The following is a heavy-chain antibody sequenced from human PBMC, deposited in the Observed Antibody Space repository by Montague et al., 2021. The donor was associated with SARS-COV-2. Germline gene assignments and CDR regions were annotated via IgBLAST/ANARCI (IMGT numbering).Heavy chain of an antibody. CDR2: IYYSGST. D-gene: IGHD3-3*01. J-gene: IGHJ6*03. CDR3: ARHSGYYTIFGVVIYYMDV. V-gene: IGHV4-39*01. CDR1: GGSIRSSSFY. Sequence: SETLSLTCIVSGGSIRSSSFYWAWIRQPPGKGLEWIGSIYYSGSTYYEASLKSRLTISVETSKNQFSLSLTSVTAADTAVYYCARHSGYYTIFGVVIYYMDVWGKGTTVTVSS.